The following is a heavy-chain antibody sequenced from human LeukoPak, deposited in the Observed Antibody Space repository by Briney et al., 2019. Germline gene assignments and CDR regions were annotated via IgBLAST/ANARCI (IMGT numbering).Heavy chain of an antibody. CDR2: INPNSGGT. J-gene: IGHJ6*03. CDR3: ARGCQYQLLIFLYYYMDV. Sequence: ASVKVSCKASGYTFTDYYIHWVRQAPGQGLEWMGWINPNSGGTNYAQKFQGRVTMTRDTSISTAYMELSRLRSDDTAAYYCARGCQYQLLIFLYYYMDVWGKGTTVTISS. V-gene: IGHV1-2*02. D-gene: IGHD2-2*01. CDR1: GYTFTDYY.